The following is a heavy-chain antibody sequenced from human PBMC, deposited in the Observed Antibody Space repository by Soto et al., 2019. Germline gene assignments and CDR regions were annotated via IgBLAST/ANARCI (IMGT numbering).Heavy chain of an antibody. V-gene: IGHV4-59*01. CDR3: ARNSGWSSGYAFDI. CDR1: GGSISSDY. Sequence: SETLSLTCTLSGGSISSDYWSWIRQPPGKGLEWIGNIHYSGSTNYNPSLKSRVTISLDTSKNQFSLKLRSVTPADTAVYYCARNSGWSSGYAFDIWGQGTMVT. CDR2: IHYSGST. D-gene: IGHD6-19*01. J-gene: IGHJ3*02.